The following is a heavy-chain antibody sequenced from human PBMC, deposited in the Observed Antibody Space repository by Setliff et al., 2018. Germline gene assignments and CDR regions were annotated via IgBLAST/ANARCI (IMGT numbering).Heavy chain of an antibody. V-gene: IGHV3-53*01. D-gene: IGHD1-1*01. CDR3: ARDRGGTNPWFDP. Sequence: PGGSLRLSCVVSGITISNNFWSWVRQAPGKGLGWVSIIFNDGSTYYADSVKGRFTISRDISTSTRYLHMNSLRAEDTAVYYCARDRGGTNPWFDPWGQGTLVTVSS. CDR1: GITISNNF. J-gene: IGHJ5*02. CDR2: IFNDGST.